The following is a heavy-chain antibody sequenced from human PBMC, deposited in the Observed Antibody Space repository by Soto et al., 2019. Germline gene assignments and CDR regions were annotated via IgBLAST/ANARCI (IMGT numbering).Heavy chain of an antibody. CDR3: ARDPGFVAAAGWSFWFDP. J-gene: IGHJ5*02. V-gene: IGHV3-48*01. D-gene: IGHD6-13*01. Sequence: GGSLRLSCAASGFTFSDYSMNWVRQAPGRGLEWVSYISSSSFTIHYADSVEGRFAISRDNAKNSLYLQMNSLRAEDTAVYYCARDPGFVAAAGWSFWFDPWGQGTLVTVSS. CDR1: GFTFSDYS. CDR2: ISSSSFTI.